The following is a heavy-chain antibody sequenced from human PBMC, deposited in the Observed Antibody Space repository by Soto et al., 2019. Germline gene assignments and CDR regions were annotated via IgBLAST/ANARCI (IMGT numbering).Heavy chain of an antibody. CDR2: IKQDVSEK. D-gene: IGHD2-2*01. CDR1: GFTFSSYW. CDR3: ARDPSIVLVPAATYYYYYYGMDV. V-gene: IGHV3-7*01. J-gene: IGHJ6*02. Sequence: GGSLRLSCAASGFTFSSYWMSWVRQAPGKGLEWVANIKQDVSEKYYVDSVKGLFTISRDNAKNSLYLQMNSLRAEDTAVYYCARDPSIVLVPAATYYYYYYGMDVWGQGTTVTVSS.